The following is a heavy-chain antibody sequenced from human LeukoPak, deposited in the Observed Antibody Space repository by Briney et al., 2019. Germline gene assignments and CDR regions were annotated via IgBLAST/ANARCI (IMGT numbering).Heavy chain of an antibody. CDR2: IIPIFGTA. Sequence: SVKVSCKASGGTFSSYAISWVRQAPGQGLEWMGGIIPIFGTANYAQKFQGRVTITTDESTSTAYMELSSLRSEDTAVYYCASEGYRSGGSCYSGLDYWGQGTLVTVSS. J-gene: IGHJ4*02. D-gene: IGHD2-15*01. V-gene: IGHV1-69*05. CDR1: GGTFSSYA. CDR3: ASEGYRSGGSCYSGLDY.